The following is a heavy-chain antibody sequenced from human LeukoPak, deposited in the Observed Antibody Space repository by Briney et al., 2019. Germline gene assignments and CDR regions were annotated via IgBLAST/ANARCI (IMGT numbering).Heavy chain of an antibody. Sequence: PGGSLRLSCSASGFTFSSYEMNWVGQAPGKGREWVSYISSSGGTIYYADSVKGRLTISRDNAKNSLYLQMNSLRAEDTAVYYCERDLSYCTITSCSYYYYGMDVWGRGTTVTVSS. D-gene: IGHD2-2*01. CDR1: GFTFSSYE. CDR2: ISSSGGTI. CDR3: ERDLSYCTITSCSYYYYGMDV. J-gene: IGHJ6*02. V-gene: IGHV3-48*03.